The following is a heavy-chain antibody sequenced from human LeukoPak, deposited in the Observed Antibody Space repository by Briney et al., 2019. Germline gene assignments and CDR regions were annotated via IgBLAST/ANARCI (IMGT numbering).Heavy chain of an antibody. CDR3: ARAIRTGLGIGSFDG. CDR1: GYSISNGYF. J-gene: IGHJ4*02. CDR2: IYHSGSI. V-gene: IGHV4-38-2*02. Sequence: HSETLSLNCTVSGYSISNGYFWGWIRQPPGKGLECIGTIYHSGSIYYNPSLKGRVTISVDTSKNQFSLKLNSLTAADTAVYYCARAIRTGLGIGSFDGWGQGTLVTVSS. D-gene: IGHD7-27*01.